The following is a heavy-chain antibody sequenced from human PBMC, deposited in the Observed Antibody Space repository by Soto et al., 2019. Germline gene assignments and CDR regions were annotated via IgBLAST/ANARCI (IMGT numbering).Heavy chain of an antibody. V-gene: IGHV3-66*01. CDR3: ARAGIEMPTP. Sequence: EVQLVESGGGLVQPGGFVRLSCAASGFTVSSNYMIWVRQAPGKGLEWISVIYTGGGTRYADSVKGRFTISRDTSRNTVYLYMDSLRVEDTVVYYCARAGIEMPTPWGQGTLVTVAS. CDR2: IYTGGGT. J-gene: IGHJ4*02. D-gene: IGHD3-10*01. CDR1: GFTVSSNY.